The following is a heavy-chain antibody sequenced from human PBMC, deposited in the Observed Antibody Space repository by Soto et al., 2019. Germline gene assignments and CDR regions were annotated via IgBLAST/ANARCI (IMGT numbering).Heavy chain of an antibody. J-gene: IGHJ4*02. V-gene: IGHV4-34*01. D-gene: IGHD3-16*02. CDR3: AIMITFGGVISK. Sequence: QVQLQQWGAGLLKPSETLSLTCAVYGGSFSGYYWSWIRQPPGKGLEWIGEINHSGSTNYNPSLKSRVTISVDTSKNQFSLKLSSVTAADTAAYYCAIMITFGGVISKWGQGTLVTVSS. CDR2: INHSGST. CDR1: GGSFSGYY.